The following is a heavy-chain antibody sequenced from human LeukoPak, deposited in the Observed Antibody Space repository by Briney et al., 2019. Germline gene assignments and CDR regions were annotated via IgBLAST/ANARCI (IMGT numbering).Heavy chain of an antibody. CDR3: ARDRFVVSFDY. V-gene: IGHV3-30-3*01. D-gene: IGHD2-21*01. CDR2: ISYDGSNK. J-gene: IGHJ4*02. CDR1: GFTFSSYA. Sequence: GGSLRLSCAASGFTFSSYAMHWVRQAPGKGLEWVAVISYDGSNKYYADSVKGRFTISRDNSKNTLYLQMNSLRAADTAVYYCARDRFVVSFDYWGQGTLVTVSS.